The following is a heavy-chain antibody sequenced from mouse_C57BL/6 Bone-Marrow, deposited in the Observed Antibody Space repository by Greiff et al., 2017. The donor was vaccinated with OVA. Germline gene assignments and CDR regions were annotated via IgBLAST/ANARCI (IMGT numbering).Heavy chain of an antibody. CDR3: AREGIYYGYDDAMDY. CDR2: ISYDGSN. V-gene: IGHV3-6*01. Sequence: EVKLVESGPGLVKPSQSLSLTCSVTGYSITSGYYWNWIRQFPGNKLEWMGYISYDGSNNYNPSLKNRISITRDTSKNQFFLKLNSVTTEDTATYYCAREGIYYGYDDAMDYWGQGTSVTVSS. CDR1: GYSITSGYY. J-gene: IGHJ4*01. D-gene: IGHD2-2*01.